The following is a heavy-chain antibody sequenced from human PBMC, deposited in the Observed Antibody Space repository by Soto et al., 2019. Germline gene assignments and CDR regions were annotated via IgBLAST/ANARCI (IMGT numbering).Heavy chain of an antibody. V-gene: IGHV3-23*01. CDR3: AKCVLVKYYYGSWSPNWFDP. CDR2: ISGSGGST. J-gene: IGHJ5*02. D-gene: IGHD3-10*01. Sequence: EVQLLESGGGLVQPGGSLRLSCAASGFTFSSYAMSWVRQAPGKGLEWVSAISGSGGSTYYADSVKGRFTISRDNSKNTLYLQMNSLRAEDTAVYYCAKCVLVKYYYGSWSPNWFDPWGQGTLVTVSS. CDR1: GFTFSSYA.